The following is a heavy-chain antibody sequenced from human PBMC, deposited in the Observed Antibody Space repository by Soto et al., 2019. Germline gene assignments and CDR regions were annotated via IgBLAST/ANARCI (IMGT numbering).Heavy chain of an antibody. J-gene: IGHJ4*02. Sequence: QVQLVESGGGVVQPGRSLRLSCAASGFTFSSYGMHWVRQAPGKGLEWVAVISYDGSNKYYADSVKGRFTISRDNSKNTLYLQMNSLRAEDTAVYYCAKDRQLWFGESIPDYWGQGTLVTVSS. CDR1: GFTFSSYG. CDR2: ISYDGSNK. CDR3: AKDRQLWFGESIPDY. D-gene: IGHD3-10*01. V-gene: IGHV3-30*18.